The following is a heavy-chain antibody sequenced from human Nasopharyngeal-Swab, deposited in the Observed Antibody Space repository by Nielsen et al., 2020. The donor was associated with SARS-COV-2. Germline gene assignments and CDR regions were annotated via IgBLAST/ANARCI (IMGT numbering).Heavy chain of an antibody. CDR1: GFTFSSSA. D-gene: IGHD2-21*02. V-gene: IGHV3-30-3*01. CDR2: ISYDGSNK. J-gene: IGHJ4*02. CDR3: AREKSIDEVRVTAMPYYFDY. Sequence: GGSLSLSCASSGFTFSSSAMHWVRQAPGKGLEWVAVISYDGSNKYYADSVKGRFTISRDNSKNTLYLQMNSLRAEDTAVYYCAREKSIDEVRVTAMPYYFDYWGQGTLVTVSS.